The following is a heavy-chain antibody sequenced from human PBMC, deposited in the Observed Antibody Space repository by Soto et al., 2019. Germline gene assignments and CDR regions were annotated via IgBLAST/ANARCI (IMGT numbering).Heavy chain of an antibody. CDR3: ARARGFVLMVYAIRGEWFDP. V-gene: IGHV4-30-4*01. Sequence: SETLSLTCTVSGGSISSGDYYWSWIRQPPGKGLEWIGYIYYSGSTYYNPSLKSRVTISVDTSKNQFSLKLSSVTAADTAVYYCARARGFVLMVYAIRGEWFDPWGQGTLVTVSS. CDR1: GGSISSGDYY. J-gene: IGHJ5*02. CDR2: IYYSGST. D-gene: IGHD2-8*01.